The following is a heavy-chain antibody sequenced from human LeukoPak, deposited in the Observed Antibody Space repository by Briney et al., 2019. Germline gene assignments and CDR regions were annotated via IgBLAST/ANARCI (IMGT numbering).Heavy chain of an antibody. V-gene: IGHV1-2*02. CDR3: ARDRSKYGSGSYLGAFDI. CDR2: INPNSGGT. D-gene: IGHD3-10*01. J-gene: IGHJ3*02. CDR1: GYTFTGYY. Sequence: ASVKVSCKASGYTFTGYYMHWVPQAPGQGLEWMGCINPNSGGTNYAQKFQGRVTMTRDTSISQAYMELSRLRSDDTAVYYCARDRSKYGSGSYLGAFDIWGQGTMVTVSS.